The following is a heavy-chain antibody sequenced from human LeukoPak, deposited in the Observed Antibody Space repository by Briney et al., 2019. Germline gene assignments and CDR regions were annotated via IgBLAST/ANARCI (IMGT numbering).Heavy chain of an antibody. CDR1: AFTFSIYD. CDR3: ARSRGHDY. V-gene: IGHV3-23*01. J-gene: IGHJ4*02. Sequence: GGSLRLSCAASAFTFSIYDMSWVRQAPGKGLEWVSIVISDGTTYYADSVKGRFTISRDNSKNTVYLQMNSLRAEDTAVYHCARSRGHDYWGQGTLVTVSS. D-gene: IGHD3/OR15-3a*01. CDR2: VISDGTT.